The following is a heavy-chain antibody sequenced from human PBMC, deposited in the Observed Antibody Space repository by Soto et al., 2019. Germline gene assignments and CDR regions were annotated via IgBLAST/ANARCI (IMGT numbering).Heavy chain of an antibody. CDR1: GFTFSSYA. CDR2: ISGSGGST. V-gene: IGHV3-23*01. J-gene: IGHJ4*02. D-gene: IGHD3-22*01. Sequence: LRLSCAASGFTFSSYAMSWVRQAPGKGLEWVSAISGSGGSTYYADSVKGRFTISRDNSKNTLYLQMNSLRAEDTAVYYCAKDRMPTYYYDSSGSSPYDYWGQGTLVTVSS. CDR3: AKDRMPTYYYDSSGSSPYDY.